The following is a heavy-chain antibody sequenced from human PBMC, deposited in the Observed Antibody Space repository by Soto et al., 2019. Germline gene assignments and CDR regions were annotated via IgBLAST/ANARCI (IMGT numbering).Heavy chain of an antibody. CDR1: GFTFSNAW. CDR2: IKSKTDGGTT. J-gene: IGHJ5*02. V-gene: IGHV3-15*01. CDR3: TTARIAAAAGWFDP. D-gene: IGHD6-13*01. Sequence: PGGSLRVSCAASGFTFSNAWMSWVRQTPGKGLEWVGRIKSKTDGGTTDYAAPVKGRFTISRDDSKNTLYLQMNSLKTEDTAVYYCTTARIAAAAGWFDPWRQGTLVTVSS.